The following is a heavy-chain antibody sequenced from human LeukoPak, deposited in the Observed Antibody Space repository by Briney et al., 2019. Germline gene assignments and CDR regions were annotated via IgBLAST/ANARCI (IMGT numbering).Heavy chain of an antibody. CDR1: GFTFSSYW. CDR3: ARSGSPFGEFHYYYYYYMDV. CDR2: IKQDGSEK. J-gene: IGHJ6*03. V-gene: IGHV3-7*01. D-gene: IGHD3-10*01. Sequence: GPLRLSCAASGFTFSSYWMSWVRQAPGKGLEWVANIKQDGSEKYYVDSVKGRFTISRDNAKNSLYLQMNSLRAEDTAVYYCARSGSPFGEFHYYYYYYMDVWGKGTTVTISS.